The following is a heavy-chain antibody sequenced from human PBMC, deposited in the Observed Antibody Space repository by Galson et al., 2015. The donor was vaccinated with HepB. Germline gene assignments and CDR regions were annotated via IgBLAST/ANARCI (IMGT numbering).Heavy chain of an antibody. CDR1: GFTFSSYA. CDR3: AREGGYCRSTSCYVRDYFDY. Sequence: SLRLSCAASGFTFSSYAMHWVRQAPGKGLEWVAVITYDGSNKYYADSVKGRFTISRDNSKNTLYLQMNSLRAEDTAVYYCAREGGYCRSTSCYVRDYFDYWGQGTLVTVSS. D-gene: IGHD2-2*01. V-gene: IGHV3-30*04. CDR2: ITYDGSNK. J-gene: IGHJ4*02.